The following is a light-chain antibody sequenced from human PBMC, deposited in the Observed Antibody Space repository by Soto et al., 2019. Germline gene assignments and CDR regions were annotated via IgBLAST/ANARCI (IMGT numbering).Light chain of an antibody. CDR1: QSVSSSY. CDR3: HQYGGSQFT. Sequence: EIVLTQSPGTLSLSPGERATLSCRASQSVSSSYLAWSQQKPGQAPRVLIFGASSMATGVPDRFSGSGSGTDFTLTISRLEPEYFAVYYCHQYGGSQFTFGPGTTVDIK. CDR2: GAS. V-gene: IGKV3-20*01. J-gene: IGKJ3*01.